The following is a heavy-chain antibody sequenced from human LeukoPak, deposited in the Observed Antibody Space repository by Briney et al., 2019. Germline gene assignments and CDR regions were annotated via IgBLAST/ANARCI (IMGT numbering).Heavy chain of an antibody. Sequence: LAGGSLRLSCAASGFTFSRYAMTWVRLAPGKGLEWVSTIGDSGDKSYYPDSVKGRFTISRDLSKDTLFLEMHNLRAEDTAVYYCAKGRALWTYDFDSWGQGTLVTVSS. CDR1: GFTFSRYA. D-gene: IGHD3/OR15-3a*01. J-gene: IGHJ4*02. CDR3: AKGRALWTYDFDS. CDR2: IGDSGDKS. V-gene: IGHV3-23*01.